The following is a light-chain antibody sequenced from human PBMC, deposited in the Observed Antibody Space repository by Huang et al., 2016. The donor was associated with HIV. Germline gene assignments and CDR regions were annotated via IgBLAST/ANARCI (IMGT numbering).Light chain of an antibody. CDR2: AAS. CDR3: QQLNSFPRT. Sequence: IQLTQSPSSLSASVGDRVTITCRASQGISSYGAWYQQKPGKAPKLLIDAASTLQSGVPARFSCSGSGTDFTLTISSLQPEECATYYCQQLNSFPRTFGQGTKVDIK. CDR1: QGISSY. V-gene: IGKV1-9*01. J-gene: IGKJ1*01.